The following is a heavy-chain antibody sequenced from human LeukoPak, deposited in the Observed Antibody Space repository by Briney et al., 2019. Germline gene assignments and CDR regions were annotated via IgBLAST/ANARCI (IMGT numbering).Heavy chain of an antibody. J-gene: IGHJ4*02. Sequence: SETLSLTCAVYGGSFSGYYWSWIRQPPGKGLEWIGEINHSGSTNYSPSLKSRVTISVDTSNNQFSLKLSSVTAADTAVYYCARTIISVWNRKPYDYWGQGTLVTVSS. CDR3: ARTIISVWNRKPYDY. CDR1: GGSFSGYY. D-gene: IGHD3-22*01. CDR2: INHSGST. V-gene: IGHV4-34*01.